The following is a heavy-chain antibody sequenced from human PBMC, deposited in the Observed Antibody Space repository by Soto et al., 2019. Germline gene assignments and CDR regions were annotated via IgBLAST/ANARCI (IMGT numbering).Heavy chain of an antibody. Sequence: PSETLYLTCAVYGAPFSGYYWTWIRQPPGKGLEWIGEINHTGSTKYNPSLKSRVTISLDTSKNQFSLSLRSVTAADTAVYYCARGREIFGAVTPFEYWGQGTQVTVSS. J-gene: IGHJ4*02. D-gene: IGHD3-3*01. CDR2: INHTGST. CDR1: GAPFSGYY. V-gene: IGHV4-34*01. CDR3: ARGREIFGAVTPFEY.